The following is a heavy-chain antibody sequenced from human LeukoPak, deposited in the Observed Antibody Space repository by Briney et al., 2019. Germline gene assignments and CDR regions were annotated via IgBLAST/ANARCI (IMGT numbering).Heavy chain of an antibody. Sequence: SETPSLTCTVSGGSISSSSYYWGWIRQPPGKGLEWIGSIYYSGSTYYNPSLKSRVTISVDTSKNQFSLKLSSVTAADTAVYYCANRRVVTYYDFWNGSHYGMDVWGQGTTVTVSS. V-gene: IGHV4-39*05. D-gene: IGHD3-3*01. CDR2: IYYSGST. CDR1: GGSISSSSYY. J-gene: IGHJ6*02. CDR3: ANRRVVTYYDFWNGSHYGMDV.